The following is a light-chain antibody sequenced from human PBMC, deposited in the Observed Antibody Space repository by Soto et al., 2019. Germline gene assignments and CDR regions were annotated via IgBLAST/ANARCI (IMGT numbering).Light chain of an antibody. J-gene: IGKJ1*01. V-gene: IGKV1-17*01. Sequence: DIQMTQSPSSLSASVGDRVTITCRASQGIRNHLLGWYQQKPGKAPKCLIYNGFSVQRGGPSRFSGSGSRTEFPLTVSSREHADVATDYGLRHDTYALTFGQGAKREI. CDR3: LRHDTYALT. CDR1: QGIRNH. CDR2: NGF.